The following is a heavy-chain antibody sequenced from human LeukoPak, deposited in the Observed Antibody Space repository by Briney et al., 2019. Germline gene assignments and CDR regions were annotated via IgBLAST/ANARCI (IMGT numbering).Heavy chain of an antibody. CDR1: GGSISSSSYY. Sequence: ASETLSLTCTVSGGSISSSSYYWGWIRQPPGKGLEWIGSIYYSGSTYYNPSLKSRVTISVDTSKNQFSLKLSSVTAADTAVCYCARHVDVTVAGPFDYWGQGTLVTVSS. D-gene: IGHD6-19*01. J-gene: IGHJ4*02. CDR3: ARHVDVTVAGPFDY. V-gene: IGHV4-39*01. CDR2: IYYSGST.